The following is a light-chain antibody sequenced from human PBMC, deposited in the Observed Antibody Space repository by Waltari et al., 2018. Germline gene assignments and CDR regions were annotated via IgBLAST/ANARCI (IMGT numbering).Light chain of an antibody. CDR3: LLYMGSGIWV. J-gene: IGLJ3*02. V-gene: IGLV8-61*01. CDR2: KAN. CDR1: SGSVSSNSY. Sequence: QTVVTQEPSLSVSPGGTVNLTCAFSSGSVSSNSYASWYQQSPVQTPRTLVYKANIRSSGVPDRFSGSMLGNKAALIITGAQADDESDYYCLLYMGSGIWVFGGGTKLTVL.